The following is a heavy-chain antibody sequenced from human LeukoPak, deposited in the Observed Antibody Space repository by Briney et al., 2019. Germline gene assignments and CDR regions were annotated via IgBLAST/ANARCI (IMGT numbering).Heavy chain of an antibody. CDR2: ITPDGSST. Sequence: GGSLRLSCAASGFSSSTYWMHWVRQVPGKGPEWVSHITPDGSSTNYADSVKGRFIISRDNAKNTLYLQMNSLRAEDTAVYYCSSQISRGGNWGHGTLVTVSS. V-gene: IGHV3-74*01. CDR3: SSQISRGGN. CDR1: GFSSSTYW. D-gene: IGHD3-16*01. J-gene: IGHJ4*01.